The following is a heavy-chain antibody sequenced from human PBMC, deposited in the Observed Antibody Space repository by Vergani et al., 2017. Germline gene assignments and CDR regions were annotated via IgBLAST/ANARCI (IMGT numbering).Heavy chain of an antibody. J-gene: IGHJ5*02. CDR2: IVVGSGNT. CDR3: ARDRVGATVWFDP. CDR1: GFTFTSSA. D-gene: IGHD1-26*01. V-gene: IGHV1-58*02. Sequence: QMQLVQSGPEVKKPGTSVKVSCKASGFTFTSSAMQWVRQARGQRLEWIGWIVVGSGNTNYAQKLQGRVTMTTDTSTSTAYMELRSLRSDDTAVYYCARDRVGATVWFDPWGQGTLVTVSS.